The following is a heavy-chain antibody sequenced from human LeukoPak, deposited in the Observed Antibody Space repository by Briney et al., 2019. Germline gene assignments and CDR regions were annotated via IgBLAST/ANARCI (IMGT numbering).Heavy chain of an antibody. J-gene: IGHJ4*02. CDR1: GGTFSSYT. V-gene: IGHV1-69*06. CDR3: ARGGSSAVPGDY. Sequence: ASVKVSCKASGGTFSSYTISWVRQAPGQGLEWMGGIIPNFGTPNYAQKFQGRVTITADKSTSTAYMELSRLRSDDTAVYYCARGGSSAVPGDYWGQGTLVTVSS. CDR2: IIPNFGTP. D-gene: IGHD6-13*01.